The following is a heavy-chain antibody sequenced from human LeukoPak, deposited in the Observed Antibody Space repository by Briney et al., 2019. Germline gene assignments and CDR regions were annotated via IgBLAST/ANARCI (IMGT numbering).Heavy chain of an antibody. CDR3: ARQDVAGGYYYGMDV. Sequence: SETLSLTCTVSGGSISSSSYYWGWIRQPPGKGLEWIGSIYYSGSTYYNPSLKSRVTISVDTSKNQFSLKLSSVTAAGTAVYYCARQDVAGGYYYGMDVWGQGTTVTVSS. V-gene: IGHV4-39*01. CDR2: IYYSGST. CDR1: GGSISSSSYY. D-gene: IGHD1-1*01. J-gene: IGHJ6*02.